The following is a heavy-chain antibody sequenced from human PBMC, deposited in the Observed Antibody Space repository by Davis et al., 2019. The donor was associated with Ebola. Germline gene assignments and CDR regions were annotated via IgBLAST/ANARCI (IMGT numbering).Heavy chain of an antibody. Sequence: GGSLRLSCAASEFTFSSYEMNWVRQAPGKGLEWLSYITNGGSTNSYADSVKGRFTVSRDNAKNSLFLQMNSLRDEDTAVYYCARGRWNYAMDYWGLGTLVIVSS. CDR1: EFTFSSYE. J-gene: IGHJ4*02. D-gene: IGHD1-7*01. V-gene: IGHV3-48*03. CDR3: ARGRWNYAMDY. CDR2: ITNGGSTN.